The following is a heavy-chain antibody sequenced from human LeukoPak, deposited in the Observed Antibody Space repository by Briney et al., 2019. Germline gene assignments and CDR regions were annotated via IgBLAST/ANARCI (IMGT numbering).Heavy chain of an antibody. J-gene: IGHJ4*02. Sequence: GASVKVSCKASGYTFTGNYIHWVRQAPGQSLEWMGWVTLNTGGTNYAQKFQGRVTMTRDTSISTAYMELSRLTSDDTAVYYCARDQIASPNWELDYWGQGTLVTVSS. CDR1: GYTFTGNY. CDR3: ARDQIASPNWELDY. V-gene: IGHV1-2*02. CDR2: VTLNTGGT. D-gene: IGHD1-1*01.